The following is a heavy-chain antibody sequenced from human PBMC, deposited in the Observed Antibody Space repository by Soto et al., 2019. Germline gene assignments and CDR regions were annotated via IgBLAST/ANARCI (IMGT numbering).Heavy chain of an antibody. CDR1: GGSISSSSYY. D-gene: IGHD3-10*01. Sequence: QLQLQESGPGLVKPSETLSLTCTVSGGSISSSSYYWGWIRQPPGKGLEWIGSIYYSGSTYYNPSLKSRVTISVDTSKNQFSLKLSSVTAADTAVYYCARRFYGSGCHDYWGQGTLVTVSS. CDR2: IYYSGST. J-gene: IGHJ4*02. CDR3: ARRFYGSGCHDY. V-gene: IGHV4-39*01.